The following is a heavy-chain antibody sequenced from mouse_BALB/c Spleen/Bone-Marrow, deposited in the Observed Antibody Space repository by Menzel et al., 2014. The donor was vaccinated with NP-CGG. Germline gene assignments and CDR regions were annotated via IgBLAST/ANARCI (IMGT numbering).Heavy chain of an antibody. J-gene: IGHJ4*01. CDR1: GYTFTDYA. CDR2: ISTYYGDA. V-gene: IGHV1S137*01. Sequence: VKLVESGAELVRPGVSVKIPCKGSGYTFTDYAMHWVKQSHAKSLEWIGVISTYYGDASYNQKFKGKATMTVDKSSSTAYMGLARLTSEDSAIHYCARRGGFYAMDYWGQGTSVTVSS. CDR3: ARRGGFYAMDY.